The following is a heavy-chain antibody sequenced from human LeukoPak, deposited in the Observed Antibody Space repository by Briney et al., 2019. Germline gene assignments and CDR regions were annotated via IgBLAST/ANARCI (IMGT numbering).Heavy chain of an antibody. CDR2: ISSSGSTI. J-gene: IGHJ4*02. D-gene: IGHD5-18*01. CDR3: ARDRSGYSYGSVDY. CDR1: GFTFSSYW. V-gene: IGHV3-48*04. Sequence: GGSLRLSCAASGFTFSSYWMSWVRQAPGKGLEWVSYISSSGSTIYYADSVKGRFTISRDNAKNSLYLQMNSLRAEDTAVYYCARDRSGYSYGSVDYWGQGTLVTVSS.